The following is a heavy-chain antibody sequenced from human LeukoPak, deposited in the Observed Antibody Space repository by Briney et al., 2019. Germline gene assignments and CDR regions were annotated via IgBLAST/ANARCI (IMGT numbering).Heavy chain of an antibody. Sequence: PGRSLRLSCAASGFTFSSYGMHWVRQAPGKGLEWVAVISYDGSNKYYADSVKGRFTISRDNPKNTLYLQMNSLRAEDTAVYYCAKDRGVSGGLALDYWGQGTLVTVSS. CDR3: AKDRGVSGGLALDY. V-gene: IGHV3-30*18. CDR2: ISYDGSNK. D-gene: IGHD2-15*01. CDR1: GFTFSSYG. J-gene: IGHJ4*02.